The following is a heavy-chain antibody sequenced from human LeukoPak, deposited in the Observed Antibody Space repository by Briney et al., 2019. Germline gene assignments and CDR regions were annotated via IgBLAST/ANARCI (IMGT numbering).Heavy chain of an antibody. CDR2: ISYDGSNK. CDR3: ARAHQYCSSTSCYAVFDY. J-gene: IGHJ4*02. V-gene: IGHV3-30*04. CDR1: GFTFSSYA. Sequence: GGSLRLSCVASGFTFSSYAMHWVRQAPGKGLEWVAVISYDGSNKYYADSVKGRFTISRDNSKNTLYLQMNSLRAEDTAVYYCARAHQYCSSTSCYAVFDYWGQGTLVTVSS. D-gene: IGHD2-2*01.